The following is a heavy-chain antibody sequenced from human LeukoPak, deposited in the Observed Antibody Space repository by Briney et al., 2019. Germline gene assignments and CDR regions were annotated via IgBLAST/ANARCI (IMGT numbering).Heavy chain of an antibody. J-gene: IGHJ6*04. CDR2: ISSSGSTI. Sequence: GGSPRLSCAASGFIFSSYAMHWVRQAPGKGLEWVSYISSSGSTIYYADSVKGRFTISRDNAKNSLYLQMNSLRAEDTAVYYCAELGITMIGGVWGKGTTVTISS. CDR1: GFIFSSYA. CDR3: AELGITMIGGV. V-gene: IGHV3-48*03. D-gene: IGHD3-10*02.